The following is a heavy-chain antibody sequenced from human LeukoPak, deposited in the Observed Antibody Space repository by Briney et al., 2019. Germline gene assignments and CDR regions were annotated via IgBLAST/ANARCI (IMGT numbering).Heavy chain of an antibody. CDR3: ARDSTAGWDWYEIDY. D-gene: IGHD3/OR15-3a*01. CDR2: IWYDGTNK. J-gene: IGHJ4*02. CDR1: GFTFRSYG. V-gene: IGHV3-33*01. Sequence: GRSLRLSCEAAGFTFRSYGMHWVRQAPGKGLGWVAVIWYDGTNKYYADSVKGRFTISRENSKNTLYLQMNSLRAEDTAVYYCARDSTAGWDWYEIDYWGQGTLVTVSS.